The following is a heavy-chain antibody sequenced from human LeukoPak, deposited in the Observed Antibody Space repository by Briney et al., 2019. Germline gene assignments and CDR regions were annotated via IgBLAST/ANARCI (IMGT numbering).Heavy chain of an antibody. Sequence: SETLSLTCTVSGGSISSSSYYWGWIRQPPGKGLEWIGSIYYSGSTYYNPSLKSRVTISVDTSKNQFSLKLSSVTAADTAVYYCARVAITMRAQYFQHWGQGTLVTVSS. J-gene: IGHJ1*01. D-gene: IGHD3-22*01. CDR1: GGSISSSSYY. V-gene: IGHV4-39*07. CDR3: ARVAITMRAQYFQH. CDR2: IYYSGST.